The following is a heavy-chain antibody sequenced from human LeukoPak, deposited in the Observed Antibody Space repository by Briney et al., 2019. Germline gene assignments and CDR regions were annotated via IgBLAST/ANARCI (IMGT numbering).Heavy chain of an antibody. Sequence: SETLSLTCTVSGGSISSGGYYWSWIRQHPGKGLEWIGYIYYSGSTYYNPSLKSRVTISVDTSKNQFSLKLGSVTAADTAVYYCARDSGPPKSYYYDSSGAFLFDPWGQGTLVTVSS. CDR3: ARDSGPPKSYYYDSSGAFLFDP. J-gene: IGHJ5*02. CDR2: IYYSGST. CDR1: GGSISSGGYY. D-gene: IGHD3-22*01. V-gene: IGHV4-31*03.